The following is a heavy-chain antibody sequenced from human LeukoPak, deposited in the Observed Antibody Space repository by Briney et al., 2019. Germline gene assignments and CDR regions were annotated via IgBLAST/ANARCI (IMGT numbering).Heavy chain of an antibody. CDR1: GGSISSSSYY. D-gene: IGHD3-3*01. Sequence: SETLSLTCTVSGGSISSSSYYWGWIRQPAGKGLEWIGRIYTSGSTNYNPSLKSRVTISVDTSKNQFSLKLSSVTAADTAVYYCARAPFSYYDFWSGYYRAFDIWGQGTMVTVSS. J-gene: IGHJ3*02. CDR2: IYTSGST. V-gene: IGHV4-61*02. CDR3: ARAPFSYYDFWSGYYRAFDI.